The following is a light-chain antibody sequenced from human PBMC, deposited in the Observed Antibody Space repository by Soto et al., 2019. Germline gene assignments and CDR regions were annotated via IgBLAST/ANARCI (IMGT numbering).Light chain of an antibody. CDR2: DAF. J-gene: IGKJ4*01. CDR1: QSINNW. CDR3: QQFKTHSLT. Sequence: DIEITHSPASLSSSVXDIXXXXXXASQSINNWLAWYQQKPGKAPKLLIFDAFNLESGVPFRFSGSGFGTEFTLTISSLQPDDSATYYCQQFKTHSLTFGGGTKVDI. V-gene: IGKV1-5*01.